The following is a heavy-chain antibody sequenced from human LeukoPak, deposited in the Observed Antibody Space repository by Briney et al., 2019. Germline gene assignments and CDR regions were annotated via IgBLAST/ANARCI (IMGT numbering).Heavy chain of an antibody. D-gene: IGHD6-19*01. J-gene: IGHJ4*02. CDR2: IYTSGST. Sequence: PSETLSLTCAVYGGSFSGYYWSWIRQPPGKGLEWIGRIYTSGSTNYNPSLKSRVTMSVDTSKNQFSLKLSSVTAADTAVYYCARDRGAVAGRGSYDYWGQGTLVTVSS. CDR1: GGSFSGYY. CDR3: ARDRGAVAGRGSYDY. V-gene: IGHV4-4*07.